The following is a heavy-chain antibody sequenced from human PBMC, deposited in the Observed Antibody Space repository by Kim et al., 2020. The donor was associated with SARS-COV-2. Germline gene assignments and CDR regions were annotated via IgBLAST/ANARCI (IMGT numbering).Heavy chain of an antibody. Sequence: GGSLRLSCAASGFTFSNAWMSWVRQAPGKGLEWVGRIKSKTDGGTTDCAAPVKGRFTISRDDSKTTLFLQMNSLKTEDTAVYYCTTSLRWELPSLGNWGQGTLVTVSS. J-gene: IGHJ4*02. CDR3: TTSLRWELPSLGN. CDR2: IKSKTDGGTT. CDR1: GFTFSNAW. D-gene: IGHD1-26*01. V-gene: IGHV3-15*01.